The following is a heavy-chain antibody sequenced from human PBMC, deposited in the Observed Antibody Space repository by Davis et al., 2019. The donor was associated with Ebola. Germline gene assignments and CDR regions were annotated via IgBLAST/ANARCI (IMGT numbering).Heavy chain of an antibody. V-gene: IGHV1-8*02. CDR1: GYTFTNYD. Sequence: ASVKVSCKASGYTFTNYDINWVRQATGQGLEWLGWMNPDTGNTGYAQKFQGRVTLTRDTSINTAYMELSSLTSEDTAVYFCARGGVAYSDLDYWGQGTLVAVSS. D-gene: IGHD2-21*01. CDR2: MNPDTGNT. J-gene: IGHJ4*02. CDR3: ARGGVAYSDLDY.